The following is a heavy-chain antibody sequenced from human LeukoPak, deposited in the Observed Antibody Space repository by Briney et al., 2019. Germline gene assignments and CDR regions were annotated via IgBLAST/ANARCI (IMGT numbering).Heavy chain of an antibody. Sequence: GGSLRLSCAASGSTFSSYAMHWVRQAPGKGLEWVAVISYDGSNKYYADSVKGRFTISRDNSKNTLYLQMNSLRAEDTAVYYCARDQVPAAMLGPDYWGQGALVTVSS. CDR3: ARDQVPAAMLGPDY. D-gene: IGHD2-2*01. V-gene: IGHV3-30*04. J-gene: IGHJ4*02. CDR1: GSTFSSYA. CDR2: ISYDGSNK.